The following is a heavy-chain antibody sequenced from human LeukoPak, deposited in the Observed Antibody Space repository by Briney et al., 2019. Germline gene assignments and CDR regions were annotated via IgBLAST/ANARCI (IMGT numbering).Heavy chain of an antibody. Sequence: PGGSLRLSCAASGFTFSSYGMHWVRQAPGKGLEWVAFIRYDGSNKYYADSVKGRFTISRDNSKNTLYLQMNSLRAEDTAVYYCAKAGLSWFGESNWFDPWGQGTLVTVSS. V-gene: IGHV3-30*02. CDR1: GFTFSSYG. D-gene: IGHD3-10*01. CDR3: AKAGLSWFGESNWFDP. CDR2: IRYDGSNK. J-gene: IGHJ5*02.